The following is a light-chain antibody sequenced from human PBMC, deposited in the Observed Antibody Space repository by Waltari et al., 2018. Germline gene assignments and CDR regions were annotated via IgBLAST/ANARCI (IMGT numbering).Light chain of an antibody. Sequence: EIVLTQSPGTLSLSPGERATLSCRTSQSVASYYIAWYQQKPGQAPRLLIYGASSRTTGIPDRFRGGGSGTDFTLTITRLEPEDFAVYYCQQYGTSPPWTFGQGTKVEVK. CDR2: GAS. J-gene: IGKJ1*01. CDR1: QSVASYY. V-gene: IGKV3-20*01. CDR3: QQYGTSPPWT.